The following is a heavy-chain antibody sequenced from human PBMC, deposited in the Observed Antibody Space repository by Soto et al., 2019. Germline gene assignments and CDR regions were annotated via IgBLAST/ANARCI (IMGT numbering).Heavy chain of an antibody. J-gene: IGHJ4*02. CDR3: AKGLLYDSRNYYFDF. Sequence: EVQLLECGGGLVQPGGSLRLSCAASGFTFSSYAMSWVRQAPGKGLEWVSAISGSGGSTYYADSVKGRFAMSRDNSKNTLYVQMNSLRVDDMAVYYCAKGLLYDSRNYYFDFWGQGTLVTVSS. D-gene: IGHD3-22*01. CDR1: GFTFSSYA. CDR2: ISGSGGST. V-gene: IGHV3-23*01.